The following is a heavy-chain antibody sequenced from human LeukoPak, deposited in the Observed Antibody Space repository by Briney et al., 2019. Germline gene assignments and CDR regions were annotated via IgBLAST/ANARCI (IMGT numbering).Heavy chain of an antibody. J-gene: IGHJ4*02. D-gene: IGHD6-13*01. CDR1: GFLFSSYT. V-gene: IGHV3-23*01. CDR3: AKAGGASWYLY. Sequence: GGALRLSRAAFGFLFSSYTIGLVRQAPGKGLGGVSDIIGRGVRTYYAASVNGRLTISRDNSKNTLYLQMNRLRAEDTAVYYCAKAGGASWYLYWGQGTLVTVSS. CDR2: IIGRGVRT.